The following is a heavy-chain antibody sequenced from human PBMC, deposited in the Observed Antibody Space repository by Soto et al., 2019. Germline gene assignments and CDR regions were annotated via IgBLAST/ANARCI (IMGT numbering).Heavy chain of an antibody. V-gene: IGHV3-23*01. CDR3: AKDTGYCTNGVCYYYYYYYYYMDV. CDR2: ISGSGGST. Sequence: EVQLLESGGGLVQPGGSLRLSCAASGFTFSSYAMSWVRQAPGKGLEWVSAISGSGGSTYYADSVKGRFTISRDNSKNTLYLQMNSLRAEDTAVYYCAKDTGYCTNGVCYYYYYYYYYMDVWGKGTTVTVSS. D-gene: IGHD2-8*01. J-gene: IGHJ6*03. CDR1: GFTFSSYA.